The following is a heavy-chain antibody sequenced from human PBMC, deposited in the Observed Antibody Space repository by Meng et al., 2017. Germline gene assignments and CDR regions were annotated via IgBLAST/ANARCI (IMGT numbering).Heavy chain of an antibody. D-gene: IGHD6-13*01. J-gene: IGHJ5*02. Sequence: SETLSLTCAVYGGSFSGYYWSWIRQPPGKGLEWIGEINHSGSTNYNPSLKSRVTISVDTSKSQFSLKLSSVTAADTAVYYCARATNSGIAAAGWFDPWGQGTLVTVSS. V-gene: IGHV4-34*01. CDR2: INHSGST. CDR3: ARATNSGIAAAGWFDP. CDR1: GGSFSGYY.